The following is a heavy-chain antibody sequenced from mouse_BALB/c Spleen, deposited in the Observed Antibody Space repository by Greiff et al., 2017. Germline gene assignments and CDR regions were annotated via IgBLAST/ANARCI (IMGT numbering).Heavy chain of an antibody. Sequence: VQLQQSGAELVRPGSSVKISCKASGYAFSSYWMNWVKQRPGQGLEWIGQIYPGDGDTNYNGKFKGKATLTADKSSSTAYMQLSSLTSEDSAVYFCATIYYGNARAYWGQGTLVTVSA. V-gene: IGHV1-80*01. CDR3: ATIYYGNARAY. J-gene: IGHJ3*01. CDR1: GYAFSSYW. D-gene: IGHD2-1*01. CDR2: IYPGDGDT.